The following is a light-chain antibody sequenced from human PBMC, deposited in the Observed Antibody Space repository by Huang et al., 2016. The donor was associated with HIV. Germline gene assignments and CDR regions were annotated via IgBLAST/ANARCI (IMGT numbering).Light chain of an antibody. CDR1: QSVGSN. Sequence: EIVMTQSPATLSVSPGESATLSCRASQSVGSNLAWYQQKPGQAPRLLIYGASTRATAIPARFSGSGSGTEFTLTISSLQSEDFAVYYCQQYNNWPPYTFGQGTNLEIK. CDR2: GAS. J-gene: IGKJ2*01. V-gene: IGKV3-15*01. CDR3: QQYNNWPPYT.